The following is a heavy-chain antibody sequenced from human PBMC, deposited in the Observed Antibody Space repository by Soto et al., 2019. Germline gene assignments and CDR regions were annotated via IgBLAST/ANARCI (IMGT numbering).Heavy chain of an antibody. Sequence: SQTLSLTCVISGDSVSSNLASWSWIRQSPSRGLEWLGRTYYRSKWYSYYALSVKSRITINPDTSKNQFSLHLSSVTPEDTAVYSCARGPSPPPSIWFGDWPSPFDPWGQGTLVTV. V-gene: IGHV6-1*01. D-gene: IGHD3-10*01. CDR2: TYYRSKWYS. J-gene: IGHJ5*02. CDR3: ARGPSPPPSIWFGDWPSPFDP. CDR1: GDSVSSNLAS.